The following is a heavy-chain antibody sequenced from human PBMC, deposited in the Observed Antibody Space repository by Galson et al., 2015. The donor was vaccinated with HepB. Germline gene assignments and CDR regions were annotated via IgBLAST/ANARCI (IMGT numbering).Heavy chain of an antibody. V-gene: IGHV3-21*01. CDR1: GFTFSSYS. CDR2: ISSSSSYI. J-gene: IGHJ3*02. CDR3: ARNRPGNWNDGAFDI. Sequence: SLRLSCAASGFTFSSYSMNWVRQAPGKGLEWVSSISSSSSYIYYADSVKGRFTISRDNAKNSLYLQMNSLRAEDTAVYYCARNRPGNWNDGAFDIWGQGTMVTVSS. D-gene: IGHD1-1*01.